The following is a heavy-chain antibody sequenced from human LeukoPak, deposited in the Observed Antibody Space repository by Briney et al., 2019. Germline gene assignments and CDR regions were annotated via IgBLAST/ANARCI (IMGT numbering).Heavy chain of an antibody. D-gene: IGHD1-26*01. CDR3: TRAVGATNLGFDY. V-gene: IGHV3-13*01. CDR2: IGTAGDT. Sequence: GGSLRPSCAASGFTFSSYDMHWVRQATGKGLEWVSAIGTAGDTYYADSVKGRSTISRENAKNSLFLQVNSLRVGDTAVYYCTRAVGATNLGFDYWGQGTLVTVSS. CDR1: GFTFSSYD. J-gene: IGHJ4*02.